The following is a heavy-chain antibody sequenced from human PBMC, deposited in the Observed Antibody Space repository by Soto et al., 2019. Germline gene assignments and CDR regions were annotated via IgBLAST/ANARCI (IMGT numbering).Heavy chain of an antibody. D-gene: IGHD3-10*01. V-gene: IGHV4-39*01. J-gene: IGHJ4*02. CDR2: IYYSGRT. CDR3: ARLPRTTTSGSGTDF. Sequence: QLQLQESGPGLVKPSETLSLTCTVSGGSISGDYWGWIRQPPGKGLEWIATIYYSGRTFYNPSLESRVTIHVDTSRDQFSLKLTSVTAADTAVYYCARLPRTTTSGSGTDFWGQGTLVTVSS. CDR1: GGSISGDY.